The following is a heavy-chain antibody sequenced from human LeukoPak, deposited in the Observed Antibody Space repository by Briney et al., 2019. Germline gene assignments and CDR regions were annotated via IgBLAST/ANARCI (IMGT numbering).Heavy chain of an antibody. D-gene: IGHD2-15*01. J-gene: IGHJ4*02. CDR1: GGSVSGYY. CDR2: VYYSGST. CDR3: ARIHRYGSGGACYVLDN. Sequence: KASETLSLTCVVSGGSVSGYYWGWIRQPPGRGLEWIGYVYYSGSTNYNPSFKSRITISVDTSRNQFSLQLSPVTAADTAVYYCARIHRYGSGGACYVLDNWGQGTLVAVSS. V-gene: IGHV4-59*02.